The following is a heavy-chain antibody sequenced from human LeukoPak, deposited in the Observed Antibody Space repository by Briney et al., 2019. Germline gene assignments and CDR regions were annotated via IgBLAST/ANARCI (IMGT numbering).Heavy chain of an antibody. CDR1: GFTFSSYW. CDR3: ARAAIAAARIYYYMDV. V-gene: IGHV3-74*01. CDR2: INSDGSST. J-gene: IGHJ6*03. Sequence: QPGGSLRLSCAASGFTFSSYWMHWVRQAPGKGLVWVSRINSDGSSTSYADSVKGRFTISRDNAENSLYLQMNSLRAEDTAVYYCARAAIAAARIYYYMDVWGKGTTVTVSS. D-gene: IGHD6-13*01.